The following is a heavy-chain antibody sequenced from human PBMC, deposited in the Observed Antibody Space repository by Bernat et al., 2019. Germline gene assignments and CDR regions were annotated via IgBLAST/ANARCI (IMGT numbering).Heavy chain of an antibody. Sequence: EVQLVESGGGLVKPGGSLRLSCAASGFTFSSYWMHWVRQAPGKGLVWVSRINSDGSSTSYAESVQGRFTISRDNAKNTLYLQMNSLRAEDTAVYYCARVRVTIFGVVIGLDYWGQGTLVTVSS. D-gene: IGHD3-3*01. CDR3: ARVRVTIFGVVIGLDY. V-gene: IGHV3-74*02. CDR1: GFTFSSYW. J-gene: IGHJ4*02. CDR2: INSDGSST.